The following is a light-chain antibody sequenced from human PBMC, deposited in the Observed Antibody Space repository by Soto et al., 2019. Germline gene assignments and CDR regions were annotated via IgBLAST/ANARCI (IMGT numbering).Light chain of an antibody. CDR2: GNS. CDR1: SSNIGAGYD. CDR3: QSYDSSLSGVV. J-gene: IGLJ2*01. V-gene: IGLV1-40*01. Sequence: QSVLTQPPSVSGAPGQRVTISCTGSSSNIGAGYDVHWYQQLPGTDPKLLIYGNSNRPSGVPDRFSGSKSGTSASLAITGRQAEDEADYYCQSYDSSLSGVVFGGGTKLTFL.